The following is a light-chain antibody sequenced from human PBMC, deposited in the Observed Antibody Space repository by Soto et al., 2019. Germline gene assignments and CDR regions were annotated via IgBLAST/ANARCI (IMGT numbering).Light chain of an antibody. V-gene: IGKV3-20*01. CDR1: QSVSSTY. CDR3: QQYGRSPPFT. Sequence: EIVLTQSPGTLSLSPGERATLSCRASQSVSSTYIAWYQQNPGQAPRLLIYGASSRATGIPERFSGSGSGTDFTLTIIRLEHADYAVYFCQQYGRSPPFTFGQGTKVEIK. J-gene: IGKJ2*01. CDR2: GAS.